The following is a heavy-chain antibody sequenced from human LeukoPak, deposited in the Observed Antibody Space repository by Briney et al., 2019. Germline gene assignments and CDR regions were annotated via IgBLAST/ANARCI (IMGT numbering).Heavy chain of an antibody. CDR1: GGTFSSYA. V-gene: IGHV1-69*13. CDR2: IIPIFGTA. Sequence: ASVKVSCKASGGTFSSYAISWVRQAPGQGLEWMGGIIPIFGTANYAQKFQGRVTITADESTSTAYMELSSLRSEDTAVYYCARVPVAGYYFDYWGQGTLVTVSS. J-gene: IGHJ4*02. CDR3: ARVPVAGYYFDY. D-gene: IGHD6-19*01.